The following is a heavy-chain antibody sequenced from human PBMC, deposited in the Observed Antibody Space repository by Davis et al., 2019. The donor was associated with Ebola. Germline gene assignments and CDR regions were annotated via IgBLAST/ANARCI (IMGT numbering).Heavy chain of an antibody. J-gene: IGHJ5*02. D-gene: IGHD4-17*01. Sequence: SVKVSCKASGGTFSSYAISWVRQAPGQGLEWMGRIIPIFGTANYAQKFQGRVTITADESTSTAYMELSSLRSEDTAVYYCARERADYGDYGWFDPWGQGTLVTVSS. V-gene: IGHV1-69*13. CDR1: GGTFSSYA. CDR2: IIPIFGTA. CDR3: ARERADYGDYGWFDP.